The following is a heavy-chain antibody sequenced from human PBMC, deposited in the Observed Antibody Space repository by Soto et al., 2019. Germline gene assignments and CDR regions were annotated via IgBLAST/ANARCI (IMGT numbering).Heavy chain of an antibody. CDR3: ARGTMVRGTLDPGIGGPLDY. J-gene: IGHJ4*02. Sequence: EVQLVESGGGLVQPGGSLRLACAASGFTVSSHDMHWVRHVTGKGLEWVSTLGAGGDTYFPDSVKGRFTISRDHAKNSLYLQMNNLGAGDTAVYYCARGTMVRGTLDPGIGGPLDYWGQGTLVAVSS. CDR1: GFTVSSHD. D-gene: IGHD3-10*01. CDR2: LGAGGDT. V-gene: IGHV3-13*01.